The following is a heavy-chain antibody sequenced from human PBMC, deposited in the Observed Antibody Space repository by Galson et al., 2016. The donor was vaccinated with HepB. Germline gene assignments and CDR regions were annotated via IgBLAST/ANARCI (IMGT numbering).Heavy chain of an antibody. J-gene: IGHJ6*04. Sequence: SLRLSCAASGFTFSCYSMHWVRQAPGKGLEWVALITCDGSNTYCADSVKGRFTISRDNAKNTLYLQMNSLRAEDTAVYYCARDGGSRRWPWDYYYGMDVWGKGTTVTVSS. CDR3: ARDGGSRRWPWDYYYGMDV. V-gene: IGHV3-30-3*01. CDR1: GFTFSCYS. CDR2: ITCDGSNT. D-gene: IGHD4-23*01.